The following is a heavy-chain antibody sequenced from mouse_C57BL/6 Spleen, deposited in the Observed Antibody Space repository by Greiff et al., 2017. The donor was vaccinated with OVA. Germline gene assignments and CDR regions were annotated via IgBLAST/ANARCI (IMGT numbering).Heavy chain of an antibody. CDR2: INPNNGGT. J-gene: IGHJ4*01. CDR1: GYTFTDYN. Sequence: VQLKQSGPELVKPGASVKIPCKASGYTFTDYNMDWVKQSHGKSLEWIGDINPNNGGTIYNQKFKGKATLTVDKSSSTAYMELRSLTSEDTAVYYCARRWLLRDYYAMDYWGQGTSVTVSS. CDR3: ARRWLLRDYYAMDY. V-gene: IGHV1-18*01. D-gene: IGHD2-3*01.